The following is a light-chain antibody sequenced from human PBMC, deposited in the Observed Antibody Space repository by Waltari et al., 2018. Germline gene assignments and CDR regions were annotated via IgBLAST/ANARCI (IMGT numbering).Light chain of an antibody. V-gene: IGKV1-39*01. Sequence: DIQMTQSPSSLSASLGDRVTVTCRARQSVSSYLNWYQQKPGKAPKLLIFAASNLRSGVPSRFSGSGSGTDFTLTISSLQPEDFSTYYCQQSYSTLRITFGQGTRLEIK. CDR3: QQSYSTLRIT. CDR2: AAS. CDR1: QSVSSY. J-gene: IGKJ5*01.